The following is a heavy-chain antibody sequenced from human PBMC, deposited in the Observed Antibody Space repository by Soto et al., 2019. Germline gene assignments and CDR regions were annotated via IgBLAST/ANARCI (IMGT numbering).Heavy chain of an antibody. V-gene: IGHV1-3*01. CDR2: INPGNGNT. J-gene: IGHJ4*02. Sequence: QVQLVQSGAEVKKPGASVKISCKTSGYTFMTYALHWVRQAPGQSPEWMGWINPGNGNTEYSQKLQGRVTITRDTAARTVFMEVDNMTSEDTAVYYCARVRMLWYGELSHWGQGTQVIVSA. CDR1: GYTFMTYA. D-gene: IGHD3-10*01. CDR3: ARVRMLWYGELSH.